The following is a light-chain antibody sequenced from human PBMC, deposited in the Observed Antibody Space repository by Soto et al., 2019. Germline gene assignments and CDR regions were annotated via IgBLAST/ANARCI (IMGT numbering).Light chain of an antibody. CDR1: SSDVGGYNY. CDR3: SSYTSSSTLLYV. V-gene: IGLV2-14*01. CDR2: DVS. J-gene: IGLJ1*01. Sequence: QSVLTQPASVSGCPGQSITSSCTGASSDVGGYNYVSWYQQHPGKAPKLMIYDVSNRPSGVSNRFSGSKSGNTASLTISGLQAEDEADYYCSSYTSSSTLLYVFGTGTKVTVL.